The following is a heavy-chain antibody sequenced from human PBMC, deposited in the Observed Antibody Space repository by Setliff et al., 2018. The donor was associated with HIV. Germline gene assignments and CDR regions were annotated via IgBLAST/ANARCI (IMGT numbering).Heavy chain of an antibody. CDR1: GYSFTDYY. J-gene: IGHJ4*02. D-gene: IGHD3-22*01. CDR2: ISAYNGNT. CDR3: ARGMDYYDTSGYYQYYFDY. Sequence: ASVKVSCKASGYSFTDYYIHWVRQAPGQGLEWMGWISAYNGNTNYAQKLQGRVTMTTDTSTSTAYMEVSRLRSDDTAVCYCARGMDYYDTSGYYQYYFDYWGQGTLVTVSS. V-gene: IGHV1-18*04.